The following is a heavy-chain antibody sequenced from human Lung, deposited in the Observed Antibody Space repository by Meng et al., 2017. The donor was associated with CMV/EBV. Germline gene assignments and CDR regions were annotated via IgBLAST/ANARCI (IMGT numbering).Heavy chain of an antibody. CDR1: EFTFSSYW. CDR2: IKRDGSQT. V-gene: IGHV3-7*01. J-gene: IGHJ3*02. D-gene: IGHD5-12*01. Sequence: GGSXRLXCAASEFTFSSYWMTWLRQAPGKGPEWVATIKRDGSQTYYLDSVEGRFTISRDDAKNSLFLQMNNLRAEDTAVYYCARDSHCGIDYSWNDFDIWXQGTMVT. CDR3: ARDSHCGIDYSWNDFDI.